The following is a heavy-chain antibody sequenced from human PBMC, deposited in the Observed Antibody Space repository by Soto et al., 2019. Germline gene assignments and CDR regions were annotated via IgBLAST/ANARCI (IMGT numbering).Heavy chain of an antibody. CDR1: GSTLSSYG. CDR3: AREPITIFGVAYAGNQYYGIDV. CDR2: IWYDGSNK. J-gene: IGHJ6*02. Sequence: AGSLRLSFAASGSTLSSYGLHWVRHAPGKGMEWVAVIWYDGSNKYYADSVKGRFTISRDNSKNTLYLQMNRLRAEDTAVYYCAREPITIFGVAYAGNQYYGIDVWGQGTTVTVTS. V-gene: IGHV3-33*01. D-gene: IGHD3-3*01.